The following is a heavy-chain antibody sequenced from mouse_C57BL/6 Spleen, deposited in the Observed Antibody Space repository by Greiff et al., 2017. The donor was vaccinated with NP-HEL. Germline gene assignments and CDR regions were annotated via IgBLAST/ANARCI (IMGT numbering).Heavy chain of an antibody. Sequence: VQLQQSGAELVRPGTSVKVSCKASGYAFTNYLIEWVKQRPGQGLEWIGVINPGSGGTNYNEKFKGKATLTADKSSSTAYMQLSSLTSEDSAVFFCARSGTPVVAPFDYWGQGTTLTVSS. V-gene: IGHV1-54*01. CDR1: GYAFTNYL. D-gene: IGHD1-1*01. J-gene: IGHJ2*01. CDR2: INPGSGGT. CDR3: ARSGTPVVAPFDY.